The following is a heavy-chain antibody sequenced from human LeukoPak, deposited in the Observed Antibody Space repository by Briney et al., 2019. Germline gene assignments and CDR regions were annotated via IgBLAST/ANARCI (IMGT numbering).Heavy chain of an antibody. Sequence: GGSLRLSCAASGFTFSSYGMHWVRQAPGKGLEWVAAIWYDGSIQYYADSVKGQFTISRDNSKNTLYLQMNSLRAEDTAVYYCARVDAFDIWGQGTMVTVSS. J-gene: IGHJ3*02. V-gene: IGHV3-33*01. CDR3: ARVDAFDI. CDR1: GFTFSSYG. CDR2: IWYDGSIQ.